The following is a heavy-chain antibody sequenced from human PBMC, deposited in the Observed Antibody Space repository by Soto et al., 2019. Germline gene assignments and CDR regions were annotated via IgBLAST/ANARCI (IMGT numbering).Heavy chain of an antibody. CDR1: GGSISSSSYH. CDR2: IYYSGST. CDR3: ARVPGP. J-gene: IGHJ5*02. V-gene: IGHV4-39*07. Sequence: ETLSLTCTVSGGSISSSSYHWGWIRQPPGKGLEWIGSIYYSGSTYYNPSLKSRVTISVDTSKNQFSLKLSSVTAADTAVYYCARVPGPWGQGTLVTVSS.